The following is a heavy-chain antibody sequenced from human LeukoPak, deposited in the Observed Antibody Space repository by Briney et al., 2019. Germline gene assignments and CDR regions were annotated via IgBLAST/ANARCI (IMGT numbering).Heavy chain of an antibody. CDR2: IYYSGST. D-gene: IGHD2-15*01. Sequence: PSETLSLTCTVSGGSISSYYWSWIRQPPGKGLEWIGYIYYSGSTNYNPALKSRVTISVDTSKNQFSLKLSSVTAADTAVYYCARTPSVYCSGGDCYPGHFDYWGQGTLVTVSS. CDR3: ARTPSVYCSGGDCYPGHFDY. CDR1: GGSISSYY. J-gene: IGHJ4*02. V-gene: IGHV4-59*12.